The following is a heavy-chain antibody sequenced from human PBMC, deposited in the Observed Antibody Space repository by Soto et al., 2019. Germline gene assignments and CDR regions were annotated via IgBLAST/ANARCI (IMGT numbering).Heavy chain of an antibody. J-gene: IGHJ4*02. CDR1: GFTFSSYA. CDR3: AKLVESYSAY. V-gene: IGHV3-23*01. D-gene: IGHD6-6*01. CDR2: ISDSGGGT. Sequence: GGSLRLSCAASGFTFSSYAMIWVRQAPGKGLEWVSAISDSGGGTYYADSVRGRFTISRDNSKNTLYLQMNSLRAEDTAVYYCAKLVESYSAYWGQGTLVTVSS.